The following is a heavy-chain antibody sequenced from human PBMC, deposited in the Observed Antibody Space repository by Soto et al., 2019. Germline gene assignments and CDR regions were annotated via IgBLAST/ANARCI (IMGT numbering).Heavy chain of an antibody. D-gene: IGHD2-2*01. Sequence: SVKVSCKAPESTFNSYSICWVRQAPGQGLEWMGGIIPIYGTANYAQKFLGRVTMTTATSTSTAYMELRSLRSDDTAVYYCARDLGYCSSTSCYVGYAFDIWGQGTMVTVSS. CDR3: ARDLGYCSSTSCYVGYAFDI. CDR1: ESTFNSYS. V-gene: IGHV1-69*05. CDR2: IIPIYGTA. J-gene: IGHJ3*02.